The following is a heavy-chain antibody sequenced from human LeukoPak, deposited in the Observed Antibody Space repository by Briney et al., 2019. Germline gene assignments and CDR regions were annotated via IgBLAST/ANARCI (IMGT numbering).Heavy chain of an antibody. J-gene: IGHJ4*02. CDR2: ISWNSGSI. D-gene: IGHD1-14*01. Sequence: GGSLRLSCAASGFTFDDYAMHWVRQAPGKGLEWVSGISWNSGSIGYADSVKGRLTISRDNAKNSLYLQMNSLRAEDTALYYCAKDGYQQSTGVFDYWGQGTPVTVSS. V-gene: IGHV3-9*01. CDR3: AKDGYQQSTGVFDY. CDR1: GFTFDDYA.